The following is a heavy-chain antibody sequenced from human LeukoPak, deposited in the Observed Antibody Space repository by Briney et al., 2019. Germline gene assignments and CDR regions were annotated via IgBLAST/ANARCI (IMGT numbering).Heavy chain of an antibody. V-gene: IGHV3-33*01. CDR1: GFPFSSSG. CDR3: ARGHCSGGSCYTIDY. Sequence: PGRSLRLSCAASGFPFSSSGMHWVRQAPGKGLEWVAVIWYDGSSKYYADSVKDRFTISGDNSKNTLYLQMIGLRAEDTAVYYCARGHCSGGSCYTIDYWGQGTLVTVSS. J-gene: IGHJ4*02. D-gene: IGHD2-15*01. CDR2: IWYDGSSK.